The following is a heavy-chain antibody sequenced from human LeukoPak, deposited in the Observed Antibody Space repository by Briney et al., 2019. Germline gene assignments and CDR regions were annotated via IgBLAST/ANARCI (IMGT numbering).Heavy chain of an antibody. V-gene: IGHV1-69-2*01. D-gene: IGHD1-1*01. CDR2: VDPEDGET. J-gene: IGHJ4*02. CDR1: GYTFTDYY. Sequence: ASVKVSCKVSGYTFTDYYMHWAQQAPGKGLEWMGLVDPEDGETIYAEKFQGRVTITADTSTDTAYMELSSLRSEDTALYYCATIPYLDLVRYWGQGTLVTVSS. CDR3: ATIPYLDLVRY.